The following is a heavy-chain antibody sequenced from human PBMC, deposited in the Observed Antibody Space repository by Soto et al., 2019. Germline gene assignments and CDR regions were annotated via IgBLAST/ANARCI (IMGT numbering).Heavy chain of an antibody. D-gene: IGHD1-26*01. CDR3: ARIGVGSRR. J-gene: IGHJ3*01. Sequence: VQMVQSGAEVKEPGSSVKVSCTNSGDTFSHYVMSWVRQAPGQGLEWMGSLAPISGSSNYAERFEGRLTISADEGTSTMYMELRSLKYDDTAVYYCARIGVGSRRWGQGTMVTVSS. V-gene: IGHV1-69*18. CDR1: GDTFSHYV. CDR2: LAPISGSS.